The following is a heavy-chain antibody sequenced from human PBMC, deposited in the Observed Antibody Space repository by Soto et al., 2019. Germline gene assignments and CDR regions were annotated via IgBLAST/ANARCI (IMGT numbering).Heavy chain of an antibody. Sequence: QVQLQESGPGLVKPSGTLSLTCAVSSGSISSSNWWSWVRQPPGKGLEWIGEIYHSGSTNYIPSLKSRVTISVDKSKTQFSLKLSSVTAADTAVYYCAGVSGSYTDDAFDIWGQGTMVTVSS. CDR1: SGSISSSNW. CDR2: IYHSGST. J-gene: IGHJ3*02. D-gene: IGHD3-10*01. V-gene: IGHV4-4*02. CDR3: AGVSGSYTDDAFDI.